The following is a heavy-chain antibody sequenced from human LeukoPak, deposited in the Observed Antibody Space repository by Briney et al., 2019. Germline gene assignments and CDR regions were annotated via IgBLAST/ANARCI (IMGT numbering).Heavy chain of an antibody. Sequence: ASVKVSCKASGYTFTSYAMNWVRQAPGQGLEWMGWINTNTGNPTYAQGFTGRVVFSLDTSVSTAYLQISSLKAEDTAVYYCARLSAYCGGDCYSLNWFDPWGQGTLVTVSS. D-gene: IGHD2-21*02. J-gene: IGHJ5*02. CDR1: GYTFTSYA. V-gene: IGHV7-4-1*02. CDR3: ARLSAYCGGDCYSLNWFDP. CDR2: INTNTGNP.